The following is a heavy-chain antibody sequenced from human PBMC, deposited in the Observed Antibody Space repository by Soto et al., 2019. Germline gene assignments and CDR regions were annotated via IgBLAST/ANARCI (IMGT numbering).Heavy chain of an antibody. CDR2: IIPIFGTA. J-gene: IGHJ5*02. Sequence: SVKVSCKASGGTFSSYAIRWVRQAPGQGLEWMGGIIPIFGTANYAQKFQGRVTITADESTSTAYMELSSLRSEDTAVYYCARSNYGHNWFDPWGQGTLVTVSS. CDR3: ARSNYGHNWFDP. CDR1: GGTFSSYA. D-gene: IGHD4-4*01. V-gene: IGHV1-69*13.